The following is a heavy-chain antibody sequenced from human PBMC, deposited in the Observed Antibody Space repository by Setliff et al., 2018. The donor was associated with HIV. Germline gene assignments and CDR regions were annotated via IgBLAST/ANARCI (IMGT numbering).Heavy chain of an antibody. J-gene: IGHJ1*01. Sequence: PSETLSLTCAVYGGSFNGYYWSWIRQPPGKGQEWIGEINHSGSTNYNPSLKSRVTMSVDKSKNQFSLRLSSVTAADTAVYYCARARRAGSGPKYFQHWGQGTLVTVSS. CDR2: INHSGST. V-gene: IGHV4-34*01. CDR1: GGSFNGYY. D-gene: IGHD2-15*01. CDR3: ARARRAGSGPKYFQH.